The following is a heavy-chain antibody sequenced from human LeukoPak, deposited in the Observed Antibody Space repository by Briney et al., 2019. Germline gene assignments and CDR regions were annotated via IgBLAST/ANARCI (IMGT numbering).Heavy chain of an antibody. Sequence: SETLFLTCTVSGGSISSYYWSWLGPAPGKGLEWIDFVHYSGNTNYNPSLKSRVTISVDTSKNQFSLKLRSVTTADTAGYYCAGEVWRPPYYFYGLDVWSQGTTVTVSS. V-gene: IGHV4-59*01. J-gene: IGHJ6*02. CDR2: VHYSGNT. CDR3: AGEVWRPPYYFYGLDV. CDR1: GGSISSYY. D-gene: IGHD3-3*01.